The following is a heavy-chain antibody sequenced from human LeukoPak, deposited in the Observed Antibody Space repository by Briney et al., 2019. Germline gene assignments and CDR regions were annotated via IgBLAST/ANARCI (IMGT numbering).Heavy chain of an antibody. V-gene: IGHV3-9*03. CDR1: GFTFDDYA. Sequence: GESLRLSCAASGFTFDDYAMHWVRQAPGKGLEWVSGISWNSGSIGYADSVKGRFTISRDNAKDSLYLQMNSLRAEDMALYYCAKAMDDILTYPDYWGQGTLVTVSS. D-gene: IGHD3-9*01. CDR3: AKAMDDILTYPDY. J-gene: IGHJ4*02. CDR2: ISWNSGSI.